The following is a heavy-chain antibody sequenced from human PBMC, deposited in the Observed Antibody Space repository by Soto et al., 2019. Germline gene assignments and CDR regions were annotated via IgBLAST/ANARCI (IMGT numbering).Heavy chain of an antibody. J-gene: IGHJ4*02. V-gene: IGHV3-7*01. CDR1: GFTFSSYW. CDR3: ARVRRRYSYEGAFDY. CDR2: IKQDGSEK. D-gene: IGHD5-18*01. Sequence: PGGSLRLSCAASGFTFSSYWMSWVRQAPGKGLEWVANIKQDGSEKYYVDFVKGRFTISRDNAKNSLYLQMNSLRAEDTAVYYCARVRRRYSYEGAFDYWGQGTLVTVSS.